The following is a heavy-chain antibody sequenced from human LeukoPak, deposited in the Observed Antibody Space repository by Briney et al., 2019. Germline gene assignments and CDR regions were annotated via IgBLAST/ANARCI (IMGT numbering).Heavy chain of an antibody. CDR1: GGSINSYY. CDR3: ARDLGTGDRRVDY. V-gene: IGHV4-59*01. D-gene: IGHD7-27*01. CDR2: IYYSGST. J-gene: IGHJ4*02. Sequence: SETLSLTCTVSGGSINSYYWSWIQQPPGKGLEWIGYIYYSGSTNYNPSLKSRVTISVDTSKNQFSLKLSSVTAADTAVYYCARDLGTGDRRVDYWGQGTLVTVSS.